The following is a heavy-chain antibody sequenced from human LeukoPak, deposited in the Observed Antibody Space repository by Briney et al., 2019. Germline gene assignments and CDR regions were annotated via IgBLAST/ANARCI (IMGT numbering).Heavy chain of an antibody. V-gene: IGHV3-33*06. Sequence: GGSLRLSCAASGFSFKSHGMHWVRQAPGKGLEWVAVIWYDGSKRFYADSVKGRFTISRDNSKSTLYLQMNSLRVDDTAVYYCAKKYGSGSYQYMDVWGKGTTVTVSS. CDR2: IWYDGSKR. J-gene: IGHJ6*03. CDR1: GFSFKSHG. D-gene: IGHD3-10*01. CDR3: AKKYGSGSYQYMDV.